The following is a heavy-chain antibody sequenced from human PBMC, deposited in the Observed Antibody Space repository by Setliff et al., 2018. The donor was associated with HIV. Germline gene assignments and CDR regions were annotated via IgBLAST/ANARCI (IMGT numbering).Heavy chain of an antibody. D-gene: IGHD2-8*02. CDR1: GYSFTSYW. J-gene: IGHJ6*02. CDR2: IYPGDSDT. V-gene: IGHV5-51*01. Sequence: PGESLKISCMGSGYSFTSYWIAWVRQMPGKGLEWMGLIYPGDSDTRYSPSFQGQVTISVDKSIRTAYLQWSSLKASDTATYYCARHINSYWYGDGMDVWGQGTTVTAP. CDR3: ARHINSYWYGDGMDV.